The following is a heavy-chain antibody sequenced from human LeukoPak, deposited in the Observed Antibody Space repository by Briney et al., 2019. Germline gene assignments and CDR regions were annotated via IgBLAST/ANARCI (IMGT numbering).Heavy chain of an antibody. Sequence: GESLKISCKGSGYIFSNYWLGWVRQMPGKGLEWMGIIYPGDSDTRYSPSFQGQVTISADKSISTAYLQWSSLKASDTAMYYCARSTYYYDSSGYYPGFDAFDIWGQGTMVTVSS. CDR3: ARSTYYYDSSGYYPGFDAFDI. J-gene: IGHJ3*02. CDR1: GYIFSNYW. D-gene: IGHD3-22*01. V-gene: IGHV5-51*01. CDR2: IYPGDSDT.